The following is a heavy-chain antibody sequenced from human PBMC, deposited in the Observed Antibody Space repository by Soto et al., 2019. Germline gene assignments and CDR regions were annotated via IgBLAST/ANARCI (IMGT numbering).Heavy chain of an antibody. CDR3: AREDKPGGYTPPGTSGFDS. V-gene: IGHV1-69*12. CDR2: IIPISGTA. D-gene: IGHD5-12*01. Sequence: QVQLVQAGAEVKKPGSSVKVSCKASGGTFSTYAISWVRQAPGQGLEWMGGIIPISGTANYAQKFQGRLTMTADESTSTVYMELSSLRSDDTAVYYCAREDKPGGYTPPGTSGFDSWGQGTLVTVSS. CDR1: GGTFSTYA. J-gene: IGHJ4*02.